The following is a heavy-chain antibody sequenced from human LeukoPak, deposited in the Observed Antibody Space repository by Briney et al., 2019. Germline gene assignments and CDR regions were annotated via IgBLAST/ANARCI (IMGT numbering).Heavy chain of an antibody. J-gene: IGHJ5*02. CDR2: INPSGGST. D-gene: IGHD4-11*01. CDR1: GYTFTSYY. V-gene: IGHV1-46*03. Sequence: ASVKVSCKASGYTFTSYYMHWVRQAPGQGLEWMGIINPSGGSTSYAQRFQGRVTMTRDTTTSTIYMELSSLRSEDTAVYYCARDRDYQDWFDPWGQGTLVTVSS. CDR3: ARDRDYQDWFDP.